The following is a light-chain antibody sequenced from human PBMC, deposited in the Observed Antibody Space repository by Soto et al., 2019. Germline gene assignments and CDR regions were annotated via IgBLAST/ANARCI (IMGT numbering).Light chain of an antibody. CDR3: QQYNDWPRT. V-gene: IGKV3-15*01. CDR2: GAS. CDR1: QSVSTT. Sequence: EIVMTQSPATLSVSPGERATLSCRASQSVSTTLAWYQQKPGQAPRLLIYGASTRASGIPARFSGSGSGTEFTLTISNLQSEDFAIYHCQQYNDWPRTFGQRTKVEVK. J-gene: IGKJ1*01.